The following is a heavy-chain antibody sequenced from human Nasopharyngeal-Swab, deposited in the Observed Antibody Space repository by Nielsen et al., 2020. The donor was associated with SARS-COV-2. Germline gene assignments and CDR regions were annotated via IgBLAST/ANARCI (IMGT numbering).Heavy chain of an antibody. V-gene: IGHV4-39*07. D-gene: IGHD6-13*01. CDR2: INHSGST. CDR1: GGSISSSSYY. Sequence: SETLSLTCTVSGGSISSSSYYWGWIRQPPGKGLEWIGEINHSGSTNYNPSLKSRVTISVDTSKNQFSLKLSSVTAADTAMYYCARGPSAGAFDPWGQGTLVTVSS. CDR3: ARGPSAGAFDP. J-gene: IGHJ5*02.